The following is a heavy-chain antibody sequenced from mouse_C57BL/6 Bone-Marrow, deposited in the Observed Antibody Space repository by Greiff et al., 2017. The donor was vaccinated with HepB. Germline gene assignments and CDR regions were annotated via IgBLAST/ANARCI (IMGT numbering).Heavy chain of an antibody. CDR2: INPNNGGT. Sequence: VQLQHPGPELVKPGASVKISCKASGYTFTDYYMNWVKQSHGKSLEWIGDINPNNGGTSYNQKFKGKATLTVDKSSSTAYMELRSLTSEDSAVYYCARWDYYGSSYGDYWGQGTTLTVSS. CDR1: GYTFTDYY. D-gene: IGHD1-1*01. J-gene: IGHJ2*01. V-gene: IGHV1-26*01. CDR3: ARWDYYGSSYGDY.